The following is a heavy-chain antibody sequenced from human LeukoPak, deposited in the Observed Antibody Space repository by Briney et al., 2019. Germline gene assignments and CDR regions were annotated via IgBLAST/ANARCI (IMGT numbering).Heavy chain of an antibody. J-gene: IGHJ2*01. CDR2: IYYNGST. CDR3: ARVYYGRTYDYWYFDL. Sequence: SETLSLTCTVSGGSISSSSYYWGWIRQPPGKGLEWIGSIYYNGSTYYNPSLKSRVTISVDTSKNQFSLRLSSVTAADTAVYFCARVYYGRTYDYWYFDLWGRGTLVTVSS. D-gene: IGHD3-10*01. CDR1: GGSISSSSYY. V-gene: IGHV4-39*07.